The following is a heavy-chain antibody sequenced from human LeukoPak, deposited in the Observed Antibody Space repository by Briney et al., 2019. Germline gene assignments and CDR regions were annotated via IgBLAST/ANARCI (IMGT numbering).Heavy chain of an antibody. J-gene: IGHJ4*02. CDR3: ARMVRGVYYFDY. V-gene: IGHV4-39*01. CDR2: IYYSGST. CDR1: GGSISSSSYY. Sequence: SETLSLTCTVSGGSISSSSYYWGWIRQPPGKGLEWIGGIYYSGSTYYNPSLKSRVTISVDTSKNQFSLKPSSVTAADTAVYYCARMVRGVYYFDYWGQGTLVTVSS. D-gene: IGHD3-10*01.